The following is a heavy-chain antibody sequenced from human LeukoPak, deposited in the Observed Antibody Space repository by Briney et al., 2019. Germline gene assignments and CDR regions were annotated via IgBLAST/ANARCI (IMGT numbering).Heavy chain of an antibody. CDR2: ITKSSTYV. J-gene: IGHJ4*02. CDR1: GFTFRTHS. V-gene: IGHV3-21*04. Sequence: GGSLRLACEASGFTFRTHSTNWVRQAPGKGLEWVSSITKSSTYVYYADSVKGRFTISRDNANNPLFLQMNNLGVDDTGVYYCARGSGVHVWGQGTLVLVSS. D-gene: IGHD3-10*01. CDR3: ARGSGVHV.